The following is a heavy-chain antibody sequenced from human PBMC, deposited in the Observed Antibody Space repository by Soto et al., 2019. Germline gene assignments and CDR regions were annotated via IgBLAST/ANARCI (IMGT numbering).Heavy chain of an antibody. Sequence: QVQLVESGGGVVHPGRSLRLSCAASEFTFSNYAMHWVRQAPGKGLEWVTIIFGDGSNKYYADSVKGRFTISRDNSKNTLYLQMDSLRVEDTAVYYCARSSKNGYNALDNWGQGTLVTVSS. CDR2: IFGDGSNK. CDR1: EFTFSNYA. D-gene: IGHD5-12*01. CDR3: ARSSKNGYNALDN. V-gene: IGHV3-30-3*01. J-gene: IGHJ4*02.